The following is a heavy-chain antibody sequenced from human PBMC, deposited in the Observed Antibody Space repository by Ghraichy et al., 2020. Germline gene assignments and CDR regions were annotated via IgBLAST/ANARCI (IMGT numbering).Heavy chain of an antibody. Sequence: SETLSLTCAVSGGSISSSNWWSWVRQPPGKGLEWIGEIYHSGSTNYNPSLKSRVTISVDKSKNQFSLKLSSVTAANTAVYYCARDGTSSSGTAYWGQGTLVTVSS. J-gene: IGHJ4*02. D-gene: IGHD6-13*01. CDR1: GGSISSSNW. CDR2: IYHSGST. V-gene: IGHV4-4*02. CDR3: ARDGTSSSGTAY.